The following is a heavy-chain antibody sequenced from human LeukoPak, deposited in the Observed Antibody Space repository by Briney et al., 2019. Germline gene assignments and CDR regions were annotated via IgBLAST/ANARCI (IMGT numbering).Heavy chain of an antibody. J-gene: IGHJ4*02. CDR3: ARVVPRSEGYSGYDWQLDLSGYYFDY. CDR1: GYTFTSTD. D-gene: IGHD5-12*01. V-gene: IGHV1-8*01. Sequence: ASVKVSCKASGYTFTSTDINWVRQATGQGLEWMGWMNPNSGNTGYAQKFQGRVTMTRDTSISTAYMELSRLRSDDTAVYYCARVVPRSEGYSGYDWQLDLSGYYFDYWGQGTLVTVSS. CDR2: MNPNSGNT.